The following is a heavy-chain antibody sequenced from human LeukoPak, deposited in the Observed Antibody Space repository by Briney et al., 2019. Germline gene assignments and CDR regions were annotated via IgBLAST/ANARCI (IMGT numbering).Heavy chain of an antibody. D-gene: IGHD3-22*01. CDR3: ARHSYYYDSSGYSLDH. V-gene: IGHV4-39*01. CDR1: GGSISSSSYY. CDR2: IYYSGST. J-gene: IGHJ4*02. Sequence: SETLSLTCTVSGGSISSSSYYWGWIRQPPGTGLEWIGSIYYSGSTYYNPSLKSRVTISVDTSKNQFSLKLSSVTAADTAVYYCARHSYYYDSSGYSLDHWGQGTLVTVSS.